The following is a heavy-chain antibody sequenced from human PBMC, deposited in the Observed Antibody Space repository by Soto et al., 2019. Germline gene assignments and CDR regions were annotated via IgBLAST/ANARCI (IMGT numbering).Heavy chain of an antibody. CDR2: IIPVFGRP. J-gene: IGHJ1*01. V-gene: IGHV1-69*13. Sequence: SVKVSCKASGGSFSSFGISWVRQAPGQGLEWMGGIIPVFGRPNYAQRFRGRLTITADESTNTVYLELIDLRSEDTAVYYCAREGSGYNLWGQGTQVTVTS. CDR1: GGSFSSFG. CDR3: AREGSGYNL. D-gene: IGHD5-12*01.